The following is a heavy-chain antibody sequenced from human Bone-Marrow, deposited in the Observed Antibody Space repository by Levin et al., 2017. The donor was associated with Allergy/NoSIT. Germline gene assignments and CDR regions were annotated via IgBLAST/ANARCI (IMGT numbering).Heavy chain of an antibody. Sequence: GESLKISCAASGFTFSSYGMHWVRQAPGKGLEWVAVISYDGSNKYYADSVKGRFTISRDNSKNTLYLQMNSLRAEDTAVYYCAKDASAVGIDYWGQGTLVTVSS. V-gene: IGHV3-30*18. CDR3: AKDASAVGIDY. J-gene: IGHJ4*02. D-gene: IGHD6-13*01. CDR2: ISYDGSNK. CDR1: GFTFSSYG.